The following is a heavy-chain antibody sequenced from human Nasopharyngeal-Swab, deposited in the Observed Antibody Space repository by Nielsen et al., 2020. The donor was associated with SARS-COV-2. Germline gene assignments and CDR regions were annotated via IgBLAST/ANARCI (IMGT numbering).Heavy chain of an antibody. CDR2: IIPIFGTA. CDR3: ARDQRRGYSGYDHTYFDY. D-gene: IGHD5-12*01. J-gene: IGHJ4*02. V-gene: IGHV1-69*01. Sequence: WVRQAPGQGLEWLGGIIPIFGTANYAQKFQGRVTITADESTSTAYMELSSLRSEDTAVYYFARDQRRGYSGYDHTYFDYWGQGTLVTVSS.